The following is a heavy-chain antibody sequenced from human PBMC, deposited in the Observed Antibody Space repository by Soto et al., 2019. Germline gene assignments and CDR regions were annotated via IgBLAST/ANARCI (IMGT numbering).Heavy chain of an antibody. Sequence: ASVKVSCKASGGTFSSYTISWVRQAPGQGLEWMGRIIPILGIANYAQKFQGRVTITADKSTSTAYMELSSLRSEDTAVYYCARDRGEYSGYDYYYYGMDVWGQGTTVTVSS. CDR1: GGTFSSYT. V-gene: IGHV1-69*04. J-gene: IGHJ6*02. CDR2: IIPILGIA. CDR3: ARDRGEYSGYDYYYYGMDV. D-gene: IGHD5-12*01.